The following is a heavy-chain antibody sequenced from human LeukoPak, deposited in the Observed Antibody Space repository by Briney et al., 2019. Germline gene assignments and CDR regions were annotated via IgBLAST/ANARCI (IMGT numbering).Heavy chain of an antibody. V-gene: IGHV3-9*01. CDR2: ISWNSGSI. CDR1: GFTFDDYA. D-gene: IGHD3-22*01. CDR3: ARDRQYYDSSGWYFDL. J-gene: IGHJ2*01. Sequence: PGGSLRLSCAASGFTFDDYAMHWVRQAPGKGLEWVSGISWNSGSIGYADSVKGRFTISRGNAKNSLYLQMNSLRAEDTAVYYCARDRQYYDSSGWYFDLWGRGTLVTVSS.